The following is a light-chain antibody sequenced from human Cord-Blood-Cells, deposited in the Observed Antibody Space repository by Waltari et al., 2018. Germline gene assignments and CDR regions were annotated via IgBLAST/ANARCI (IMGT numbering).Light chain of an antibody. V-gene: IGLV3-19*01. CDR2: GKN. CDR3: NSRDSSGNHYV. Sequence: SSELTQDPAVSVALGQTVRITCQGDSLRSYYARWYQQKPGQATVLVIYGKNNRPSATPDRFSGSSSGNTASLTITGAQAEDEADYYCNSRDSSGNHYVFGTGTKVTVL. CDR1: SLRSYY. J-gene: IGLJ1*01.